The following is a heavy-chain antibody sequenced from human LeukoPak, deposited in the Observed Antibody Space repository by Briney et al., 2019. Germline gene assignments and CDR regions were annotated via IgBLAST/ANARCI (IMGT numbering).Heavy chain of an antibody. D-gene: IGHD1-26*01. CDR2: ISSSSSTI. V-gene: IGHV3-48*01. CDR3: ARDLYAVGATHSFDY. J-gene: IGHJ4*02. CDR1: GFTFSIYS. Sequence: GGSLRLSCAASGFTFSIYSMNWVRQAPGKGLEWVSYISSSSSTIYYADSVKGRFTISRDNAKNSLYLQMNSLRAEDTAVYYCARDLYAVGATHSFDYWGQGTLVTVSS.